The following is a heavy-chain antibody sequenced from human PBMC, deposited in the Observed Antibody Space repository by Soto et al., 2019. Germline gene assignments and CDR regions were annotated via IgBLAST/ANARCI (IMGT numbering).Heavy chain of an antibody. Sequence: EVQLLESGGGLVQPGGSLRLSCAASGFTFSSYAMSWVRQAPGKGLEWVSAISGSGGSTYYADSVKGRFTISRDNSKNKLYLQMNSLRAGDRAVDSCAKEMDHEYVRHWGQGTLVTVSS. J-gene: IGHJ1*01. CDR2: ISGSGGST. CDR1: GFTFSSYA. V-gene: IGHV3-23*01. CDR3: AKEMDHEYVRH.